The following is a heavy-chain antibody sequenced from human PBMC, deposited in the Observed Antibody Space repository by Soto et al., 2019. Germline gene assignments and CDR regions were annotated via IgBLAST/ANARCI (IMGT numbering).Heavy chain of an antibody. J-gene: IGHJ4*02. CDR3: SKGPLPHFDY. CDR2: ISGSGGST. Sequence: EVQLLESGGGLVQPGGSLRLSCAASGFTFSSYAMSWVRQAPGKGLEWVSAISGSGGSTYYADSVKGRFTISRDNSKKMLYMQMNILRAEETAVYYCSKGPLPHFDYWGQGTLVTVSS. CDR1: GFTFSSYA. V-gene: IGHV3-23*01.